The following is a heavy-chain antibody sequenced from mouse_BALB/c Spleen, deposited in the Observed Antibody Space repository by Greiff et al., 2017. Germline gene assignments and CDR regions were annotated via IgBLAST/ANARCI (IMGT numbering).Heavy chain of an antibody. J-gene: IGHJ3*01. Sequence: EVKVVESGGGLVKPGGSLKLSCAASGFTFSSYAMSWVRQSPEKRLEWVAEISSGGSYTYYPDTVTGRFTISRDNAKNTLYLEMSSLRSEDTAMYYCARKAATWFAYWGQGTLVTVSA. V-gene: IGHV5-9-4*01. CDR2: ISSGGSYT. D-gene: IGHD1-2*01. CDR1: GFTFSSYA. CDR3: ARKAATWFAY.